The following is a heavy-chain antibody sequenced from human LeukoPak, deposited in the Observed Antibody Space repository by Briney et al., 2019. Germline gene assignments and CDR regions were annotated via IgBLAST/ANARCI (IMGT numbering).Heavy chain of an antibody. J-gene: IGHJ4*02. V-gene: IGHV5-51*01. CDR3: ASRKKGMATAGFDY. CDR2: IYPGDSDT. CDR1: GYRFTNYW. Sequence: GESLKISCKGPGYRFTNYWIGWVRQMPGKGLEWMGIIYPGDSDTRYSPSFQGQVTLSAEKSISTAYLQWSSLKASDTALYYCASRKKGMATAGFDYWGQGTLVTVSS. D-gene: IGHD5-24*01.